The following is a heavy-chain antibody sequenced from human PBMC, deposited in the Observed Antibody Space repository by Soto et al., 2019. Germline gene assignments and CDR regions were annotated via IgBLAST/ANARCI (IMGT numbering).Heavy chain of an antibody. D-gene: IGHD3-22*01. CDR3: ARGLAPYDSSGYLGY. V-gene: IGHV1-69*13. CDR1: GGTFSSYA. J-gene: IGHJ4*02. Sequence: GASVKVSCKASGGTFSSYAISWVRQAPGQGLEWMGGIIPIFGTANYAQKFQGRVTITADESTSTAYMELSSLRSEDTAVYYCARGLAPYDSSGYLGYWGQGTLVTVSS. CDR2: IIPIFGTA.